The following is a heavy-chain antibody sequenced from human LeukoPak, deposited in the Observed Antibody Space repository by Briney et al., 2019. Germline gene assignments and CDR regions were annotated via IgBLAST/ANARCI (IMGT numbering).Heavy chain of an antibody. D-gene: IGHD3-22*01. CDR3: ARANYYDSSGYSFDY. V-gene: IGHV1-69*05. J-gene: IGHJ4*02. Sequence: SVKVSCKASGGTFSSYAISWVRQAPGQGLEWMGRIIPIFGTANYAQKFQGRVTITTDESTSTAYMELSSLRSEDTAVYYCARANYYDSSGYSFDYWGQGTPVTVSS. CDR2: IIPIFGTA. CDR1: GGTFSSYA.